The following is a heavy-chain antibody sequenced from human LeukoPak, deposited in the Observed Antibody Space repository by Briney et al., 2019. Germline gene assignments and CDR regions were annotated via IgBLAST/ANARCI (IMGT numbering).Heavy chain of an antibody. J-gene: IGHJ3*02. CDR2: INSRSTTI. CDR1: EFTFSSYS. CDR3: AREEMASAFDI. Sequence: GGSLRLSCAASEFTFSSYSMNWVRQAPGKGLEWVSYINSRSTTIYYADSVKGRFTVSRDNAKNSLYLQMNSLRAEDTAVYYCAREEMASAFDIWGQGTMVTVSS. D-gene: IGHD5-24*01. V-gene: IGHV3-48*04.